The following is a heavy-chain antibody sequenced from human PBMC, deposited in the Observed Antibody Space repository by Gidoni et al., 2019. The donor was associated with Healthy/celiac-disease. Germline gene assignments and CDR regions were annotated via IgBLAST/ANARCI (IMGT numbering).Heavy chain of an antibody. D-gene: IGHD1-1*01. CDR3: ARGRRVLERRWFDP. CDR2: INHSGST. V-gene: IGHV4-34*01. CDR1: GGSFSGYY. Sequence: QVQLQQWGAGLLKPSETLSLTCAVHGGSFSGYYWSWIRQPPGKGLEWIGEINHSGSTNYNPSLKSRVTISVDTSKNQFSLKLSSVTAADTAVYYCARGRRVLERRWFDPWGQGTLVTVSS. J-gene: IGHJ5*02.